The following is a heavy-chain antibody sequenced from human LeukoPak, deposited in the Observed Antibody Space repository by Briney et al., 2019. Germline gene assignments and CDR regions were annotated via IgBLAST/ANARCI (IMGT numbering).Heavy chain of an antibody. CDR3: ARADCSSSSCYTVAY. CDR2: ISSDGDST. Sequence: GGSLRLSCAASGFSFNSYAMQWVRQAPGKGLEYVSGISSDGDSTYYANSVKGRFIISRDNSRNMLYLQMGSLRVEDMALYYCARADCSSSSCYTVAYWGQGTLVTVS. D-gene: IGHD2-2*02. CDR1: GFSFNSYA. V-gene: IGHV3-64*01. J-gene: IGHJ4*02.